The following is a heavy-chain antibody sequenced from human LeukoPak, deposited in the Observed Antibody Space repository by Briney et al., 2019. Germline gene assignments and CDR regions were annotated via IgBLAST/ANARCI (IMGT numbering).Heavy chain of an antibody. CDR1: GFTFSSYA. V-gene: IGHV3-23*01. CDR3: AKAHHYYDSSGYPYY. Sequence: GGSLRLSCAASGFTFSSYAVSWVRQAPGKGLEWVSAISGSGGSTYYADSVKGRFTISRDNSKNTLYLQMNSLRAEDTAVYYCAKAHHYYDSSGYPYYWGQGTLVTVSS. CDR2: ISGSGGST. D-gene: IGHD3-22*01. J-gene: IGHJ4*02.